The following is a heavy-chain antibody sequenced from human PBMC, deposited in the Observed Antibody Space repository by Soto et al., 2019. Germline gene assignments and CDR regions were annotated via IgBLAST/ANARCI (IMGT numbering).Heavy chain of an antibody. CDR3: VKGYWKGDV. Sequence: EVQLLESGGGLVQPGGSLRLSCAASGFTFSTYAMNWVRQAPGNGLEWVSAISGSGGSIHYADSVKDRFTISRDNSKNTLYLQMNSLRDEDTAVYHCVKGYWKGDVGGQGTTVTVSS. CDR1: GFTFSTYA. J-gene: IGHJ6*02. CDR2: ISGSGGSI. D-gene: IGHD1-1*01. V-gene: IGHV3-23*01.